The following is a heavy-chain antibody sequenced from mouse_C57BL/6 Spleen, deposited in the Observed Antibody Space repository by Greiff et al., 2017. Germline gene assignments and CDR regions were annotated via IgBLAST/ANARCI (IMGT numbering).Heavy chain of an antibody. CDR1: GYSFTGYY. D-gene: IGHD1-1*01. Sequence: EVKLQESGPELVKPGASVKISCKASGYSFTGYYMNWVKQSPEKSLEWIGEINPSTGGTTYNQKFKAKATLTVDKSSSTAYMQLKSLTSEDSAVYYCARSPLYGSSYDYAMDYWGQGTSVTVSS. CDR2: INPSTGGT. J-gene: IGHJ4*01. CDR3: ARSPLYGSSYDYAMDY. V-gene: IGHV1-42*01.